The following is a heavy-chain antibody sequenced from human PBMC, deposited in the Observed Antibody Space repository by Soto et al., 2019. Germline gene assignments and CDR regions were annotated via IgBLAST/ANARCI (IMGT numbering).Heavy chain of an antibody. D-gene: IGHD2-15*01. CDR2: ISSSGGST. J-gene: IGHJ4*02. V-gene: IGHV3-23*01. CDR3: AKMSISGGGRVDY. CDR1: GFTFSSYA. Sequence: GGSLRLSCAASGFTFSSYAMNWVRQAPGKGLKRVSSISSSGGSTYNADSVKGRFTISRDNPKNSLYLQMNSLRVEDTAVYYCAKMSISGGGRVDYWGQGTLLTVSS.